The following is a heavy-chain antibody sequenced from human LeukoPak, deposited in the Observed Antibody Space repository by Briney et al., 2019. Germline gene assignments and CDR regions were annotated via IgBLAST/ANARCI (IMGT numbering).Heavy chain of an antibody. CDR1: GFTFSSYG. CDR2: IRYDGSIK. V-gene: IGHV3-30*02. D-gene: IGHD5-18*01. J-gene: IGHJ6*04. Sequence: GGSLRLSCGASGFTFSSYGIHWVRQAPGKGLEWVSFIRYDGSIKYYADSVKGRFTISRDNSKNTLSLQMNSLRAEDTAVYYCAKGRGYTQDVWGKGTTVTVSS. CDR3: AKGRGYTQDV.